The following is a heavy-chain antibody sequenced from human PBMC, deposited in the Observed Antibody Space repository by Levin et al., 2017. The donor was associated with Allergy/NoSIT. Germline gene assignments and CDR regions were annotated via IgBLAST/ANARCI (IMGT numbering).Heavy chain of an antibody. D-gene: IGHD2-8*02. CDR2: INHSGST. Sequence: SQTLSLTCAVYGGSFSGYYWSWIRQPPGKGLEWIGEINHSGSTSYNPSLKSRVTISVDTSKNQFSLKLSSVTAADTAVYYCAIHCTGGVCGFDYWGQGTLVTVSS. CDR1: GGSFSGYY. V-gene: IGHV4-34*01. J-gene: IGHJ4*02. CDR3: AIHCTGGVCGFDY.